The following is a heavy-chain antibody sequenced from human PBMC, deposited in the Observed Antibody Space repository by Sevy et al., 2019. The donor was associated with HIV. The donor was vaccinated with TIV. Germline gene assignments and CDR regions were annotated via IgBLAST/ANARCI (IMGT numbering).Heavy chain of an antibody. CDR3: ARLTTQPTSDLYGMDV. Sequence: ASVKVSCKASGYIFTDYYIHWVRQAPGQGLEWMAWINSDSGVPNYAQKFQGEVTVTRDTSLSTAYLELTRLKSNDTAIYYCARLTTQPTSDLYGMDVWGQGTTVTVSS. CDR1: GYIFTDYY. CDR2: INSDSGVP. D-gene: IGHD4-17*01. V-gene: IGHV1-2*02. J-gene: IGHJ6*02.